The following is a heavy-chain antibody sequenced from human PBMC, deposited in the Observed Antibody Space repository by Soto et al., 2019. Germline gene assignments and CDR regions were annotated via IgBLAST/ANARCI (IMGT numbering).Heavy chain of an antibody. D-gene: IGHD3-10*01. CDR2: SKNKDDSYTT. CDR1: GFTFSDHY. J-gene: IGHJ4*02. CDR3: TVWGSGNDFGAA. V-gene: IGHV3-72*01. Sequence: EVQLVESGGGLVQPGGSLRLSCAASGFTFSDHYMDWVRQAPGKGLEWVCRSKNKDDSYTTEYAASVKGRLTISRDGSKNSLFLKMNILKTGDTALYYCTVWGSGNDFGAAWGQGILVTVSS.